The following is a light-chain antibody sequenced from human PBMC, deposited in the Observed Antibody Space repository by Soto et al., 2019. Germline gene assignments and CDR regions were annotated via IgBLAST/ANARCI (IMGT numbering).Light chain of an antibody. CDR1: SSDVGGYNY. CDR3: CSYSGSYKV. CDR2: DVS. J-gene: IGLJ1*01. V-gene: IGLV2-11*01. Sequence: QSVLTQPRSVSGSPGQSVTISCTGTSSDVGGYNYVSWYQQYPGKAPKLMIYDVSKRPSGVPDRFSGSKSGNTASLTISGLQAEDEADYYCCSYSGSYKVFGTGTKLTVL.